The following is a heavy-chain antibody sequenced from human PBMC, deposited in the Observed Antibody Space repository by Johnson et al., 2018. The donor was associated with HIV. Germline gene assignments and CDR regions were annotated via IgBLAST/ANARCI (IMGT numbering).Heavy chain of an antibody. CDR3: AKGMCISIGELSDAFHF. D-gene: IGHD3-10*01. Sequence: QVQLVESGGGVVRPGGSLRLSCAASGFTFDDYGMSWVRQVPGKGLEWVAIISYDGSSKYYADSVKGRFNISRDNSKNTLNLQMTSLRPEDTAVYDCAKGMCISIGELSDAFHFWGLGTVVTVSS. J-gene: IGHJ3*01. CDR2: ISYDGSSK. CDR1: GFTFDDYG. V-gene: IGHV3-30*18.